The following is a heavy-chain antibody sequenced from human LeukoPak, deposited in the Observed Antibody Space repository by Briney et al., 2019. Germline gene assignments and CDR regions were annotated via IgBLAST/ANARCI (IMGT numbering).Heavy chain of an antibody. V-gene: IGHV5-51*01. CDR2: IYPGDSDT. D-gene: IGHD6-13*01. Sequence: GESLKISCKASGYTFGNYWIGWVRQSSGRGLEWMGIIYPGDSDTKYSPSFEGQVIIAADKSLKPAYLEWSSLTASDSGIYFCARGGGSTWYVEFDNWGQAILVTVSS. CDR3: ARGGGSTWYVEFDN. J-gene: IGHJ4*02. CDR1: GYTFGNYW.